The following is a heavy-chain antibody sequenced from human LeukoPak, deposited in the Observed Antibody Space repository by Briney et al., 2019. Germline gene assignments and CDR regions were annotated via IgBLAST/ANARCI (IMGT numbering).Heavy chain of an antibody. D-gene: IGHD3-3*01. V-gene: IGHV3-66*01. CDR2: IDSGTTT. CDR3: ARDSIPYEYWSAYYGHTRLNGMDV. J-gene: IGHJ6*02. CDR1: GFSVKNTP. Sequence: PVGSLRLSCGASGFSVKNTPMGWVRQAPNKGLEWVSTIDSGTTTYTADSVKGRFIISRDVFKNTMRVQMSSLRAEDTPVYYCARDSIPYEYWSAYYGHTRLNGMDVWGQGITVIVSS.